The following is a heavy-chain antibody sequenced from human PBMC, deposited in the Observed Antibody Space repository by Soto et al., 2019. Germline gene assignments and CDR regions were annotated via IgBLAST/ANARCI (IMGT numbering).Heavy chain of an antibody. V-gene: IGHV3-30-3*01. D-gene: IGHD3-10*01. CDR3: ARDGNYYYGSGSYYNPDY. CDR2: ISYDGSNK. J-gene: IGHJ4*02. CDR1: GFTFSSYA. Sequence: GGSLRLSCAASGFTFSSYAMHWVRQAPGKGLEWVAVISYDGSNKYYADSVRGRFTISRDNSKNTLYLQMDSLRAEDTAVYYCARDGNYYYGSGSYYNPDYWGQGT.